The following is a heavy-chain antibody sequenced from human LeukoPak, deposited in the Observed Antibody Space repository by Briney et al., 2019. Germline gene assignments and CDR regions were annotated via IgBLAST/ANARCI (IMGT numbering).Heavy chain of an antibody. CDR2: IYHSGST. V-gene: IGHV4-30-2*01. CDR1: GGSISSGGYY. CDR3: ARDTTAAENYYYYYYMDV. Sequence: SETLSLTCTVPGGSISSGGYYWSWIRQPPGKGLEWIGYIYHSGSTYYNPSLKSRVTISVDRSKNQFSLKLSSVTAADTAVYYCARDTTAAENYYYYYYMDVWGKGTTVTVSS. D-gene: IGHD1-1*01. J-gene: IGHJ6*03.